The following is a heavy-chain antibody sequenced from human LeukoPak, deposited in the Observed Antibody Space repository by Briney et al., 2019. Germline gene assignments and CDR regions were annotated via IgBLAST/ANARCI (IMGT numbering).Heavy chain of an antibody. Sequence: GGSLRLSCEASGFTFTTYSMTWVRQAPGKGLECVSIISSGSSAIFSADALKGRFTISRDDAKNLLYLDMNSLRAEDTAVYYCARGHTAVTRHFDFWGQGTLVAVSS. J-gene: IGHJ4*02. CDR3: ARGHTAVTRHFDF. V-gene: IGHV3-21*01. D-gene: IGHD4-17*01. CDR2: ISSGSSAI. CDR1: GFTFTTYS.